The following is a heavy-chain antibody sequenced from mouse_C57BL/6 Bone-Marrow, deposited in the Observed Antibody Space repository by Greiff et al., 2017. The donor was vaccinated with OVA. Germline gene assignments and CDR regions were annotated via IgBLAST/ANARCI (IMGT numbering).Heavy chain of an antibody. CDR1: GYTFTDYY. D-gene: IGHD2-3*01. CDR2: IYPGSGNT. Sequence: VQLQQSGAELVRPGASVKLSCKASGYTFTDYYINWVKQRPGQGLEWIARIYPGSGNTYYNEKFKGKATLTAEKSSSTAYMQPSSLTSEDSAVYFCARDGYYLYYFDYWGQGTTLTVSS. CDR3: ARDGYYLYYFDY. V-gene: IGHV1-76*01. J-gene: IGHJ2*01.